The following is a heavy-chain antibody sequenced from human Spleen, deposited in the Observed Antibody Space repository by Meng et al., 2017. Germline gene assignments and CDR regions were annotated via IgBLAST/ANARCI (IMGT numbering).Heavy chain of an antibody. D-gene: IGHD1-26*01. CDR1: GFTVSSNY. Sequence: GESLKISCAASGFTVSSNYMSWVRQAPGKGLEWVASIKQDGTEKYYVDSVKGRFTISRDNAKISLYLQMNSLRAEDTAVYYCARGETGLLDYWGQGTLVTVSS. V-gene: IGHV3-7*01. J-gene: IGHJ4*02. CDR3: ARGETGLLDY. CDR2: IKQDGTEK.